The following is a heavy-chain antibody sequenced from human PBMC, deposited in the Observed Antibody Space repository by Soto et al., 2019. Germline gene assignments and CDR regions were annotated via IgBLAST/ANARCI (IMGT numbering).Heavy chain of an antibody. CDR3: ARGKQERSSWYHFDY. CDR2: ISYDGSNK. V-gene: IGHV3-30-3*01. CDR1: GFTFSSYA. J-gene: IGHJ4*02. Sequence: PGGSLRLSCAASGFTFSSYAMHWVRQAPGKGLEWVAVISYDGSNKYYADSVKGRFTISRDNSKNTLYLQMNSLRAEDTAVYYCARGKQERSSWYHFDYWVQGTLVTVSS. D-gene: IGHD6-13*01.